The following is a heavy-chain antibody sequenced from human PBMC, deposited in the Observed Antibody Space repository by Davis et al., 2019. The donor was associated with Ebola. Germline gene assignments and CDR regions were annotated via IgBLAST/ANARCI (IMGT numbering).Heavy chain of an antibody. CDR1: DGSLSGDN. J-gene: IGHJ4*02. CDR3: ARGGSYRPYYFDY. CDR2: INHSGST. Sequence: PSETLSLTCAVYDGSLSGDNWSWIRQPPGKGLEWIGEINHSGSTNYNPSLKSRVTISVDTSNNQFSLKLSSVNAADTAVYYCARGGSYRPYYFDYWGQGTLVTVSS. V-gene: IGHV4-34*01. D-gene: IGHD3-16*02.